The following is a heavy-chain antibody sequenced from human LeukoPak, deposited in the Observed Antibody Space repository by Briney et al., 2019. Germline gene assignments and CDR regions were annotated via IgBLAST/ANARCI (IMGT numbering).Heavy chain of an antibody. V-gene: IGHV4-39*01. CDR2: IYYSGST. CDR3: ARRGIAAAGIKDY. J-gene: IGHJ4*02. CDR1: GGSISSSSYY. Sequence: SETLSLTCTVSGGSISSSSYYWGWIRQPPGKGLEWIGSIYYSGSTYYNPSLKSRVTISVDTSKNQFSLKLSSVTAADTAVYYCARRGIAAAGIKDYWGQGTLVTVSS. D-gene: IGHD6-13*01.